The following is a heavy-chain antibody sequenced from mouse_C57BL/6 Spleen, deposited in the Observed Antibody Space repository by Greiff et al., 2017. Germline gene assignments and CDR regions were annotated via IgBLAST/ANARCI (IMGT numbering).Heavy chain of an antibody. CDR3: ARHGYDWPAMDY. CDR1: GYTFTEYT. J-gene: IGHJ4*01. V-gene: IGHV1-62-2*01. CDR2: FYPGSGSI. Sequence: VKVVESGAELVKPGASVKLSCKASGYTFTEYTIHWVKQRSGQGLEWIGWFYPGSGSIKYNEKFKDKATLTADKSSSTVYMELSRLTSEDSAVYFCARHGYDWPAMDYWGQGTSVTVSS. D-gene: IGHD2-4*01.